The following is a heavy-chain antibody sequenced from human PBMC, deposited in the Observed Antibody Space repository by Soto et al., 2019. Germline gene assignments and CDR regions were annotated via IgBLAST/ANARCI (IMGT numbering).Heavy chain of an antibody. CDR2: IKSKSDGGTT. CDR3: AKARCTTSNCYVPDY. J-gene: IGHJ4*02. D-gene: IGHD2-8*01. V-gene: IGHV3-15*07. Sequence: GGSLRLSCAASGFIFSNAWINWVRQAPGKGLEWVGRIKSKSDGGTTDFAAPVKGRFVISRDDSKNMVYLQMNSLRAEDTAVYYCAKARCTTSNCYVPDYWGQGTLVTVSS. CDR1: GFIFSNAW.